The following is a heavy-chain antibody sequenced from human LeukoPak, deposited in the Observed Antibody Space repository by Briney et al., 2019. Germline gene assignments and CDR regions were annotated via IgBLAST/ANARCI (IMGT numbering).Heavy chain of an antibody. J-gene: IGHJ4*02. CDR2: IYSGGST. CDR3: ARDGNNYYDSSGYYLDY. D-gene: IGHD3-22*01. V-gene: IGHV3-53*04. Sequence: GGSLRLSCAASGFTFDDYGMSWVRQAPGKGLEWVSVIYSGGSTYYADSVKGRFTISRHNSKNTLYLQMNSLRAEDTAVYYCARDGNNYYDSSGYYLDYWGQGTLVTVSS. CDR1: GFTFDDYG.